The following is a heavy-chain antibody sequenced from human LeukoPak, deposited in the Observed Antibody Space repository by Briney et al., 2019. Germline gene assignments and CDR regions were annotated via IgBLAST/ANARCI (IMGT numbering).Heavy chain of an antibody. V-gene: IGHV4-31*03. D-gene: IGHD3-22*01. CDR3: ARTDSSGYYADY. J-gene: IGHJ4*02. CDR1: GGSISNGGYY. Sequence: KSSETLSLTCTVSGGSISNGGYYWSWIRQHPGKGLEWIGYVYYSGSTYYNPSLKSRVTISVDTSKNQFSLKLSSVTAADTAVYYCARTDSSGYYADYWGQGTLVTVSS. CDR2: VYYSGST.